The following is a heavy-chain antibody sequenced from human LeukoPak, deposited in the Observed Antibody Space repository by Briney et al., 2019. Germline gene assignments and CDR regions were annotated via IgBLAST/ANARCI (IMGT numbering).Heavy chain of an antibody. J-gene: IGHJ4*02. D-gene: IGHD3-22*01. CDR2: ISSSSSYI. CDR1: GFTFGDYA. V-gene: IGHV3-21*01. Sequence: PGGSLRLSCTASGFTFGDYALSWFRQAPGKGLEWVSSISSSSSYIYYADSVKGRFTISRDNAKNSLYLQMNSLRAEDTAVYYCARAYYDSSGYYDYWGQGTLVTVSS. CDR3: ARAYYDSSGYYDY.